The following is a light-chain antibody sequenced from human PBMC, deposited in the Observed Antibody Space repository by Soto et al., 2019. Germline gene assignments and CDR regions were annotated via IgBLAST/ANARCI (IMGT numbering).Light chain of an antibody. CDR3: QQYGSSPYT. Sequence: EIVLTQSPGTLSLSPGERATLSCRASQSVNSGYLAWYQQKPGQAPRLLIYGASSRATGIPDRFSGSGSGTDFTLTIGRPEPEDFAVYYCQQYGSSPYTFGQGTKLEIK. J-gene: IGKJ2*01. CDR1: QSVNSGY. V-gene: IGKV3-20*01. CDR2: GAS.